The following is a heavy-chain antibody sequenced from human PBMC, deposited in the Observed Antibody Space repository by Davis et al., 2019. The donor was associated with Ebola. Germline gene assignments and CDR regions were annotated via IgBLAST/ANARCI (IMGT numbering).Heavy chain of an antibody. V-gene: IGHV3-13*01. Sequence: PGGSLRLSCAASGFTFSSYDMHWVRQATGKGLEWVSAIGTAGDTYYPGSVKGRFTISRENAKNSLYLQMNSLRAEDTAVYYCARLGRSYGMDVWGQGTTVTVSS. CDR2: IGTAGDT. CDR3: ARLGRSYGMDV. CDR1: GFTFSSYD. D-gene: IGHD1-1*01. J-gene: IGHJ6*02.